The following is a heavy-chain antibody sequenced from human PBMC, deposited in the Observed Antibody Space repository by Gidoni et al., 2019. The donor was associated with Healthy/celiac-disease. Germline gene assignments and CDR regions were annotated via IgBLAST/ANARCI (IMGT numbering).Heavy chain of an antibody. J-gene: IGHJ6*02. CDR1: GGSISRSNW. V-gene: IGHV4-4*02. CDR2: IYHSGRT. Sequence: QVQLQESGPGLVKPSGTLSLTCAVSGGSISRSNWWSWVRQPPGKGLEWIGEIYHSGRTNYNPSLKSRVTISVDKSKNQFSLKLSSVTAADTAVYYCARSRRNSSSWSTYYYYGMDVWGQGTTVTVSS. D-gene: IGHD6-13*01. CDR3: ARSRRNSSSWSTYYYYGMDV.